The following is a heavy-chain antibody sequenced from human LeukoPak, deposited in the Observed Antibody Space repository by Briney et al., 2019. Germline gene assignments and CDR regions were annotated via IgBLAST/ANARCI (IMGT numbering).Heavy chain of an antibody. D-gene: IGHD3-10*01. CDR3: ARGPVWFGESAFDY. J-gene: IGHJ4*02. V-gene: IGHV4-39*07. CDR2: IYYSGST. Sequence: PPETLSLTCTVSGGSISSSSYYWGWIRQPPGKGLEWIGSIYYSGSTYYNPSLKSRVTISVDTSKNQFSLKLSSVTAADTAVYYCARGPVWFGESAFDYWGQGTLVTVSS. CDR1: GGSISSSSYY.